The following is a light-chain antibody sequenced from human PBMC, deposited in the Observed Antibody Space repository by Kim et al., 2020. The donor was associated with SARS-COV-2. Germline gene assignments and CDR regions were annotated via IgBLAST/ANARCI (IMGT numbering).Light chain of an antibody. V-gene: IGLV1-51*01. CDR3: GTWDNSRGGV. Sequence: QPVLTQPPSVSAAPGQKVTISCSGSSSNIGKFSVSWYQQLPGTAPKLLIYANEKRPSGIPDRFSGSKSGTSATLVITGLQTGDEADYYCGTWDNSRGGVFGGGTQLTVL. CDR2: ANE. J-gene: IGLJ3*02. CDR1: SSNIGKFS.